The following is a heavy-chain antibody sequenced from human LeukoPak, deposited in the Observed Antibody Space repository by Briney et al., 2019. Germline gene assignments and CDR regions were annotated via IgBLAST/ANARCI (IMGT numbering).Heavy chain of an antibody. CDR1: GYSFTSYW. D-gene: IGHD3-22*01. J-gene: IGHJ4*02. V-gene: IGHV5-51*01. CDR3: ARHVWEGDSSGYYNDY. Sequence: GESLKISGKGSGYSFTSYWIGWVRQMPGKGLEWMGIIYPGDSDTRYSPSFQGQVTISADKSISTAYLQWSSLKASDTAMYYYARHVWEGDSSGYYNDYWGQGTLVTVSS. CDR2: IYPGDSDT.